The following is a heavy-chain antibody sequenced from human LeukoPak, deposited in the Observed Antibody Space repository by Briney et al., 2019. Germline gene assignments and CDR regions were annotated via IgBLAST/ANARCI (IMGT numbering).Heavy chain of an antibody. CDR3: ASGDIVVVPAGRWSGSFDY. CDR1: GYTLTELS. CDR2: FDPEDGET. Sequence: SVKVSCKVSGYTLTELSMHWVRQAPGKGLEWMGGFDPEDGETIYAQKFQGRVTMTEDTSTDTAYMELSSLRSEDTAVYYCASGDIVVVPAGRWSGSFDYWGQGTLVTVSS. J-gene: IGHJ4*02. D-gene: IGHD2-2*01. V-gene: IGHV1-24*01.